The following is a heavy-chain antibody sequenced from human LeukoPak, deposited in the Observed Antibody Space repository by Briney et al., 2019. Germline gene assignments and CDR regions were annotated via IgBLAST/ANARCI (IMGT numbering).Heavy chain of an antibody. Sequence: ASVKVSCKASGGTFSSYAISWVRQAPGRGLEWMGWIIGYNGNTHYAQKFQGRVTMTADTSTSTAYMELRSLRSDDTAVYYCARDRGEYSSGWSDFDYWGQGTLVTVSS. CDR1: GGTFSSYA. J-gene: IGHJ4*02. D-gene: IGHD6-19*01. CDR2: IIGYNGNT. V-gene: IGHV1-18*01. CDR3: ARDRGEYSSGWSDFDY.